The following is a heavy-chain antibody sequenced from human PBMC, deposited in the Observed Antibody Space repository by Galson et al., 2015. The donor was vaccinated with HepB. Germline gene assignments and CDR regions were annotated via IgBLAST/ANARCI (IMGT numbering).Heavy chain of an antibody. CDR2: INPNSGDR. J-gene: IGHJ6*02. Sequence: SVKVSCKASGYTFTDYYMHWVRQAPGQGLEWMGWINPNSGDRNYAQKFQGRVTMTRDTSTCTAYLTLSRLRSDDTAVYYCARSKAVFGRPSAYYTMDVWGQGTTVTVSS. D-gene: IGHD6-19*01. V-gene: IGHV1-2*02. CDR1: GYTFTDYY. CDR3: ARSKAVFGRPSAYYTMDV.